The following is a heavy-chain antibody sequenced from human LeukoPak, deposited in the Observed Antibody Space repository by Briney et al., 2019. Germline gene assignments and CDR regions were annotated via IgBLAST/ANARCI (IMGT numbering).Heavy chain of an antibody. J-gene: IGHJ6*03. CDR2: IYYSGNT. CDR1: GGSISNKY. Sequence: SETLSLTCTVSGGSISNKYWSWIRQPPGKGLEWIGYIYYSGNTNYNPSLKSRVTILVDTSKNQASLKLSSVTAADTAVYFCARDWGVGGRPGYMDVWGKGTMVTVSS. D-gene: IGHD6-6*01. CDR3: ARDWGVGGRPGYMDV. V-gene: IGHV4-59*01.